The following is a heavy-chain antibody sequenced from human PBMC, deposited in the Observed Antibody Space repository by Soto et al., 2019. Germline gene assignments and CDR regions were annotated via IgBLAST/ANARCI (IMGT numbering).Heavy chain of an antibody. Sequence: PSETLSLTCTVSGGSISSSSCHWGWIRQPPGKGMEWIASIKYSGTTFYNTSLKSRVTLSVDASKNQFALKLSSVTAAATAEYCCARHGIPGSYYDPFDIWGQGKRVTVS. CDR2: IKYSGTT. D-gene: IGHD1-26*01. J-gene: IGHJ3*02. CDR3: ARHGIPGSYYDPFDI. CDR1: GGSISSSSCH. V-gene: IGHV4-39*01.